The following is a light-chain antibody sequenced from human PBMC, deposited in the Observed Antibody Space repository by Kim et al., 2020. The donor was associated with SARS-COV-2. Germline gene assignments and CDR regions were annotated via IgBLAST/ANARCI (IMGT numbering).Light chain of an antibody. Sequence: EIVLTQSPGTLSLSPGERATLSCRASQSVSSSSLAWYQQKGGQAPRLVIYDASTRGTGIPDRFSGSGSGTNFTLTISRLEPEDFAVYYCQDYGRSQFTFGEGTKVDIK. V-gene: IGKV3-20*01. CDR1: QSVSSSS. J-gene: IGKJ4*02. CDR3: QDYGRSQFT. CDR2: DAS.